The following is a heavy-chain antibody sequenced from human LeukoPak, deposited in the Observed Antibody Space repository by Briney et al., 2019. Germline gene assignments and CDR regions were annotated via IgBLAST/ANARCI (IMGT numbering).Heavy chain of an antibody. CDR3: ARGGGSCCPA. CDR1: GFTFSSIG. V-gene: IGHV3-23*01. CDR2: VGSSGGDT. J-gene: IGHJ5*02. D-gene: IGHD2-2*01. Sequence: PGGSLRLSCTASGFTFSSIGMSWVRQAPGKGLEWVSSVGSSGGDTYYADSVRGRFTISRDNSKNTLYLQMNNLRAEDTAVYYCARGGGSCCPAWGQGTQVTVSS.